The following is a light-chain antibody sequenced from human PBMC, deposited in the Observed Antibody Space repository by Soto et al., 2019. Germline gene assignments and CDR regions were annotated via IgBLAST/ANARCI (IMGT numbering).Light chain of an antibody. CDR2: AAS. CDR1: QSVTTR. V-gene: IGKV3-20*01. CDR3: HHYDSSPPYT. Sequence: EIVLTQSPDTLSLSPGGRATLSCRASQSVTTRLAWYQQKPGQPPRLLIYAASSRATGIPDRFIGSGSGTDFTLTISRLEPDDSAVYYCHHYDSSPPYTFGQGTKVDIK. J-gene: IGKJ2*01.